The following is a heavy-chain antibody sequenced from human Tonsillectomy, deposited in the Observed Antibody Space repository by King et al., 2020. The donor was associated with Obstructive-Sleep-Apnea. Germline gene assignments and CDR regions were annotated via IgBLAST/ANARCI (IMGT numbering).Heavy chain of an antibody. CDR1: GFTFSSYS. CDR2: ISSSSSYI. Sequence: VQLVESGGGLVKPGGSLRLSCAASGFTFSSYSMNWVRQAPWKGLEWVSSISSSSSYIYYSDSVKGRFTLSRENAKNSLYLQMNSLRAEDTAVYYLARNYGSGSPIHYYYYGMDVWGQGTTVTVSS. CDR3: ARNYGSGSPIHYYYYGMDV. J-gene: IGHJ6*02. V-gene: IGHV3-21*01. D-gene: IGHD3-10*01.